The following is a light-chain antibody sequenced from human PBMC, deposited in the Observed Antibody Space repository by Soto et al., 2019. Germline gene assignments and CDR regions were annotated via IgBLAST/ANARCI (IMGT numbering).Light chain of an antibody. J-gene: IGKJ4*01. CDR1: QSISSTY. CDR2: DVS. Sequence: EIVLTQSPATLSLSPGERATLSCGASQSISSTYLAWYQQRPGLAPRLLIYDVSNRFTVVPDRFIGSGSGTYFTLTISILEPEDFAVYYCQQFSTSLTFGGGTKVEIK. V-gene: IGKV3D-20*01. CDR3: QQFSTSLT.